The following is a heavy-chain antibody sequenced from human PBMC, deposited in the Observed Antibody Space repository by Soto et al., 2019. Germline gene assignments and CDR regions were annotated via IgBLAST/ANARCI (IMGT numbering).Heavy chain of an antibody. Sequence: HVQLVQSGAEVKKPGSSVKVSCKASGGTFSSYTISWVRQAPGQVLEWMGRIIPILGIANYAQKFQGRVTIPADKSPSKAYMELSSMRSEDTAVYYWARDGIAAVGTNPPYYYYGMYVWCQGTTVTVSS. J-gene: IGHJ6*02. CDR3: ARDGIAAVGTNPPYYYYGMYV. CDR2: IIPILGIA. V-gene: IGHV1-69*08. D-gene: IGHD6-13*01. CDR1: GGTFSSYT.